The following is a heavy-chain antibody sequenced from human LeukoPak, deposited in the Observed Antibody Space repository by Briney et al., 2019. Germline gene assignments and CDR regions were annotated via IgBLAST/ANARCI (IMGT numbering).Heavy chain of an antibody. V-gene: IGHV1-8*02. CDR3: ARGGALTAAGTLDY. Sequence: ASVKVSCKASGYTFTSYDISWVRRATAQGLEWMGWMNPDSGNTGYVEKFKGRVTMTRNTSISTAYMELSSLTSEDTAVYYCARGGALTAAGTLDYWGQGTLVTVSS. CDR2: MNPDSGNT. J-gene: IGHJ4*02. D-gene: IGHD6-13*01. CDR1: GYTFTSYD.